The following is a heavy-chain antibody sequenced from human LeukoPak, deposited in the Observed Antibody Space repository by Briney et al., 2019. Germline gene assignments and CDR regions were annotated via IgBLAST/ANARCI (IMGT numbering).Heavy chain of an antibody. J-gene: IGHJ4*02. CDR1: GYSFTGHY. CDR2: INPKSGGT. D-gene: IGHD3-22*01. CDR3: ARDLVGWKTGFFDSSGYSDY. Sequence: ASVTVSCKASGYSFTGHYMHWVRQAPGQGLEWMGWINPKSGGTNYAQKFQGRVTVTRDTSISTAYMELSRLRSDDTAVYYCARDLVGWKTGFFDSSGYSDYWGQGTLVTVSS. V-gene: IGHV1-2*02.